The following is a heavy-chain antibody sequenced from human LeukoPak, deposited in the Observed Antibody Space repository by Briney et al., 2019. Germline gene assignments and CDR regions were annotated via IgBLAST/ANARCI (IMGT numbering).Heavy chain of an antibody. J-gene: IGHJ3*02. CDR2: ISYDGSNK. CDR3: AGDIVATTGTAFDI. V-gene: IGHV3-30*03. CDR1: GFTFSSYG. Sequence: GSLRLSCAASGFTFSSYGTHWVRQAPGKGLEWVAVISYDGSNKYYADSVKGRFTISRDNSKNTLYLQMNSLRAEDTAVYYCAGDIVATTGTAFDIWGQGTMVTVSS. D-gene: IGHD5-12*01.